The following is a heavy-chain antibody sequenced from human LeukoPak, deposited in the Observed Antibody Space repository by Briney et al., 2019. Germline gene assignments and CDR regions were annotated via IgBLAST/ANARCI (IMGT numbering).Heavy chain of an antibody. CDR3: ARRTLSRDGYNDY. Sequence: PSETLSLTCTVSGGSISRSRDYWGWIRQPPGKGLEWIGSIYYSGSTYYNPSLKSRVTISVDTSKNQFSLKLSSVTAADTAVYYCARRTLSRDGYNDYWGQGTLVTVSS. D-gene: IGHD5-24*01. CDR1: GGSISRSRDY. V-gene: IGHV4-39*01. CDR2: IYYSGST. J-gene: IGHJ4*02.